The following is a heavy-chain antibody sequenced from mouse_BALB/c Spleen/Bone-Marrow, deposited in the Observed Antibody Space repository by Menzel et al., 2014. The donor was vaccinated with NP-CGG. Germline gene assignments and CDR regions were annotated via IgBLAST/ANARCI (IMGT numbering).Heavy chain of an antibody. CDR2: ISSGGRYT. CDR1: GFTFSYYA. CDR3: ATDGSGYLDS. D-gene: IGHD3-1*01. J-gene: IGHJ2*01. Sequence: EVMLLESGGGLVKPGVSLKLSCAASGFTFSYYAMSWVRQSPEKSLEWVAEISSGGRYTYYPDTVTGRFCISRDNAKHTLYLEMGSLSSEGTGMYYCATDGSGYLDSWGPGTTLTVSS. V-gene: IGHV5-9-4*01.